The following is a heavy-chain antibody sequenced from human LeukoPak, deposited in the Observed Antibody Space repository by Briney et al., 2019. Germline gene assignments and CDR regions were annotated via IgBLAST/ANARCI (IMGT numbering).Heavy chain of an antibody. CDR1: GGSISSYY. D-gene: IGHD6-13*01. V-gene: IGHV4-59*01. Sequence: SETPSLTCTVSGGSISSYYWSWIRQPPGKGLEWIGYIYYSGSTNYSPSLKSRVTISVDTSKNQFSLKLSSVTAADTAVYYCARGVYIAAAQYAYWGQGTLVTVSS. CDR3: ARGVYIAAAQYAY. CDR2: IYYSGST. J-gene: IGHJ4*02.